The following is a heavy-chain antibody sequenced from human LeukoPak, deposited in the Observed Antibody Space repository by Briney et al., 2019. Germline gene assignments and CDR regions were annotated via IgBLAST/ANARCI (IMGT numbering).Heavy chain of an antibody. V-gene: IGHV3-74*01. CDR2: ISGDGRNI. CDR3: ARDLMDYDVSTGLHHYYMDV. D-gene: IGHD3-9*01. Sequence: GGSLRLSCVASGFTFSSYWMHWVRQDPRKGLVWVSRISGDGRNINYADSVRGRFTISRDNAKNTLYLQMNTLRVEDTAVYYCARDLMDYDVSTGLHHYYMDVWGQGTTVTVSS. J-gene: IGHJ6*02. CDR1: GFTFSSYW.